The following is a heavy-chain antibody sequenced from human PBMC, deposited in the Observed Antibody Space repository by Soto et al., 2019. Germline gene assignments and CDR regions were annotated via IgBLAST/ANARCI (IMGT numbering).Heavy chain of an antibody. J-gene: IGHJ4*02. CDR2: IIPIFGTT. D-gene: IGHD5-12*01. V-gene: IGHV1-69*14. CDR3: ARDLGSGYDPGDY. Sequence: QVQLVQSGAEVKKPGSSVKVSCKTSGDIFSGYSISWVRQAPGQGLEWMGVIIPIFGTTNYAQRFHGRVTITADKSTSTVYMELYSLTSEDTAVYYCARDLGSGYDPGDYWGQGTLVTVSS. CDR1: GDIFSGYS.